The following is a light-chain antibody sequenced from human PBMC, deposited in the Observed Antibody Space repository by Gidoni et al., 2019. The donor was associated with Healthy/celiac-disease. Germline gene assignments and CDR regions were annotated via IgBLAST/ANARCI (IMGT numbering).Light chain of an antibody. CDR3: QQLNSYPRT. CDR2: AAS. CDR1: QGISSY. V-gene: IGKV1-9*01. J-gene: IGKJ2*01. Sequence: DIQLTQSPSFLSASVGDRVTIPCRASQGISSYLAWYQQKPGKAPKLLIYAASTLQSGVPSRFSGSGSGTEFTLTISSLQPEDFATYYCQQLNSYPRTFXQXTKLEIK.